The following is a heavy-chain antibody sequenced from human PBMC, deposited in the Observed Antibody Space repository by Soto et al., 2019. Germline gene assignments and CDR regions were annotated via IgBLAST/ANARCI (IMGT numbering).Heavy chain of an antibody. Sequence: PSETLSLTCSVSVVSVTGYYWTLIRHSPGKGLEWIWYIYYSGSTNYNPSLKSRVTISVDTSKNQFSLKLSSVTAADTAVYYCARDSGSYYGYVNYFEYWGQGTMVTFSS. CDR1: VVSVTGYY. CDR2: IYYSGST. J-gene: IGHJ4*02. V-gene: IGHV4-59*02. CDR3: ARDSGSYYGYVNYFEY. D-gene: IGHD1-26*01.